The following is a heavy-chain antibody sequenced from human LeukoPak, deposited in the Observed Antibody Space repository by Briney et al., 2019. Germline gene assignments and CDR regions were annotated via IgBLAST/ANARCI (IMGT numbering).Heavy chain of an antibody. CDR2: ISSDGNDK. V-gene: IGHV3-30*03. CDR1: GVTFRSYG. J-gene: IGHJ4*02. CDR3: TTKVIRGNSGDDYDD. D-gene: IGHD5-12*01. Sequence: GGSLRLSCAASGVTFRSYGMHWVRQAPGKGLEWVALISSDGNDKLYGDSVRGRFTISRDDSKSTLYLQMNSLRAEDTVVYYCTTKVIRGNSGDDYDDWGQGTLVTVSS.